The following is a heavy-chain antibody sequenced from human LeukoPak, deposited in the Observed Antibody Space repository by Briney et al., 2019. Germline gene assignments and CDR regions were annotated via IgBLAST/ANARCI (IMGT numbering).Heavy chain of an antibody. CDR2: ISGSGGST. CDR3: AKGPYYDYVWGSYAPSSDY. Sequence: GGSLRLSCAASGFTFSSYAMSWVRQAPGKGLEWVSAISGSGGSTYYADSVKGRFTISRDNSKNTLYLQMNSLRAEDTAVYYCAKGPYYDYVWGSYAPSSDYWGQGTLVTVSS. CDR1: GFTFSSYA. V-gene: IGHV3-23*01. D-gene: IGHD3-16*01. J-gene: IGHJ4*02.